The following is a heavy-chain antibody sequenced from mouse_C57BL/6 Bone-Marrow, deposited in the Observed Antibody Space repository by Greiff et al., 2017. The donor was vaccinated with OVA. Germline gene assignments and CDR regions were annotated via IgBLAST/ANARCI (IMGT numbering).Heavy chain of an antibody. CDR3: ERADGY. CDR2: ISDGGSYT. J-gene: IGHJ2*01. D-gene: IGHD2-3*01. CDR1: GFTFSSYA. Sequence: EVHLVESGGGLVKPGGSLKLSCAASGFTFSSYAMSWVRQTPEKRLEWVATISDGGSYTYYPDNVKGRFTISKDNAKNNLYLQLSHLKSEDTAMYYCERADGYWGQGTTLTVSS. V-gene: IGHV5-4*01.